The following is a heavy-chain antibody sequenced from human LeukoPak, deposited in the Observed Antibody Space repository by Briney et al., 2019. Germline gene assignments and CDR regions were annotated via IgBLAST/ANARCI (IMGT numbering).Heavy chain of an antibody. CDR2: IKQDGSEK. Sequence: PGGSLRLSCAASGFTFSNYWMSWVRQAPGKGLEWVANIKQDGSEKYYVDSVKGRFTISRDNAKNSLYLQMNRLRAEDTAVYYCARDKSYGDSEDYWGQGTLDTVSS. CDR1: GFTFSNYW. J-gene: IGHJ4*02. V-gene: IGHV3-7*01. D-gene: IGHD4-17*01. CDR3: ARDKSYGDSEDY.